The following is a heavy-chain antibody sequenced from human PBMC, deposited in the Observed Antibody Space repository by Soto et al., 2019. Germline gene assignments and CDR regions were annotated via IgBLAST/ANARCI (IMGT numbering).Heavy chain of an antibody. CDR2: IDPSDSYT. D-gene: IGHD1-20*01. V-gene: IGHV5-10-1*01. Sequence: SWIRQPPGKGLEWLGRIDPSDSYTNYSPSFQGHVTISADKSISTAYLQWSSLKASDTAMYYCARLRSPRIHTHIRYYYYYGMDVWGQGTKV. J-gene: IGHJ6*02. CDR3: ARLRSPRIHTHIRYYYYYGMDV.